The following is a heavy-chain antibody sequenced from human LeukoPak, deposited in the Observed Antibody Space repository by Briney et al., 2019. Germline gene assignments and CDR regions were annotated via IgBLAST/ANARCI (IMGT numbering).Heavy chain of an antibody. CDR1: GGSISSSNW. J-gene: IGHJ4*02. CDR2: IYHSGST. V-gene: IGHV4-4*02. D-gene: IGHD3-22*01. CDR3: ARVGHYYDSSGYNNY. Sequence: PSGTLSLTCAVSGGSISSSNWWSWVRQPPGTGLEWIGEIYHSGSTNYNPSLKSRVTISVDKSKNQFSLKLSSVTAADTAVYYCARVGHYYDSSGYNNYWGQGTLVTVSS.